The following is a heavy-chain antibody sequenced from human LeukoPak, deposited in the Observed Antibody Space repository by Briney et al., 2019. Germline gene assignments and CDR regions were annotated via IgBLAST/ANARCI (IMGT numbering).Heavy chain of an antibody. D-gene: IGHD1-26*01. Sequence: GRSLRLSCAASGFTFSSYGMHWVRQAPGKGLEWVSVISYDGSNKYYADSVKGRFTISRDNSKNTLFLQMNSLRAEDSAVYYCARYFLSGTYYHFQHWGQGTLVAVSS. CDR3: ARYFLSGTYYHFQH. CDR1: GFTFSSYG. CDR2: ISYDGSNK. J-gene: IGHJ4*02. V-gene: IGHV3-30*03.